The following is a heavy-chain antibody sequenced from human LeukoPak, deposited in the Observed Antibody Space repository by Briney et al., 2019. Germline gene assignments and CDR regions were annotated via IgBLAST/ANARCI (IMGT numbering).Heavy chain of an antibody. J-gene: IGHJ2*01. D-gene: IGHD4-23*01. CDR2: MNPNSGNT. V-gene: IGHV1-8*02. CDR3: ARGATVVTDWYFDL. CDR1: GYTFTSYD. Sequence: ASVKVSCKASGYTFTSYDINWVRQATGQGLEWMGWMNPNSGNTGYAQKFQGRITMTRDMSTSTVYMELSSLRSEDTAVYYCARGATVVTDWYFDLWGRGTLVTVSS.